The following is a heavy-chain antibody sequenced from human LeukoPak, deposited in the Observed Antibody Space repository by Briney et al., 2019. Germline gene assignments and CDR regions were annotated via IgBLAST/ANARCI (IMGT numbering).Heavy chain of an antibody. Sequence: GGSLRLSCAASGFTFSSYSMNWVRQAPGKGLEWVSHITASGTAMFYADSVKGRFTISRDNAKNSLYLQLNSLRDEDTAVYYCASSESYRFDYWGQGTLVTVSS. CDR3: ASSESYRFDY. CDR2: ITASGTAM. D-gene: IGHD1-26*01. J-gene: IGHJ4*02. CDR1: GFTFSSYS. V-gene: IGHV3-48*02.